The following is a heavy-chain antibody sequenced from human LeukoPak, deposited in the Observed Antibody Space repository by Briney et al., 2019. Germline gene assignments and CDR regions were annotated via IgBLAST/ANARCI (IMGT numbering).Heavy chain of an antibody. V-gene: IGHV4-39*02. CDR3: AREIVSSVEY. Sequence: SETLSLTCTVSGGSITSARHHWGWIRQPPGKGLEWIGSVYHSGTTYYNPSLRSRLTISVDTSRNQFSLKLSSVTAADTAVYHCAREIVSSVEYWGQGSLVTVSS. J-gene: IGHJ4*02. CDR2: VYHSGTT. CDR1: GGSITSARHH. D-gene: IGHD2/OR15-2a*01.